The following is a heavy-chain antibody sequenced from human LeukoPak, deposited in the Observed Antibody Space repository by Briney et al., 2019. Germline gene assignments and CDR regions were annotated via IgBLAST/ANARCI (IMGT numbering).Heavy chain of an antibody. CDR3: AKRGYYDSSGFSPLTY. V-gene: IGHV3-23*01. CDR1: GFTFNDYA. CDR2: ISESGDRT. J-gene: IGHJ4*02. Sequence: GGSLRLSCAASGFTFNDYAMNWVRQSPGKGLEWVSGISESGDRTFSADSVKGRFTISRDNSRNILYLQMNSLRAEDTAVYYCAKRGYYDSSGFSPLTYWGQGTLVTVSS. D-gene: IGHD3-22*01.